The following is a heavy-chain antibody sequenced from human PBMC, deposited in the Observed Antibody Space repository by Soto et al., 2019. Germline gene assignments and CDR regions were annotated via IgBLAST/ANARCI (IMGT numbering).Heavy chain of an antibody. J-gene: IGHJ6*03. V-gene: IGHV3-23*01. D-gene: IGHD2-2*01. Sequence: GGSLRLSCAASGFTFSSYAMSWVRQAPGKGLEWVSAISGSGGSTYYADSVKGRFTISRDNSKYTLYLQMNSLRAEDTAVYYCASGLVVPAAAKLYYYYYMDVWGKGTTVTVSS. CDR2: ISGSGGST. CDR1: GFTFSSYA. CDR3: ASGLVVPAAAKLYYYYYMDV.